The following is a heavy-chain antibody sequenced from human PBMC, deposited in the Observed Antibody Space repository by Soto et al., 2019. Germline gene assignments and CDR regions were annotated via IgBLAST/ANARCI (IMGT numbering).Heavy chain of an antibody. CDR2: IYYSVT. CDR3: ARTYDGSGPNSGGYSFDI. J-gene: IGHJ3*02. V-gene: IGHV4-59*01. D-gene: IGHD3-22*01. Sequence: QVQLQESGPGLVKPSETLSLTCSVSGGSISSYYWSWIRQPPGKGLEWIAYIYYSVTSYNPSLKSRVSISLDTSKTQFSVKLSAVTAADTAVYYCARTYDGSGPNSGGYSFDIWGQGTMVTVSS. CDR1: GGSISSYY.